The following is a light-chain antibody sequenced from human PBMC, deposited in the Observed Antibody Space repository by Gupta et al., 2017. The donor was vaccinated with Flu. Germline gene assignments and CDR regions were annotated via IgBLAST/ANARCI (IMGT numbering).Light chain of an antibody. V-gene: IGLV2-14*01. J-gene: IGLJ3*02. Sequence: QSALTQPASVSGSPGPSITISCTGTSSDIGAYNFVSWYQQDPGKATKLMIYEVSSRPAGVSNRFSGSKSGKTASLTISGLQAEDEADYYCSSYTTSSTRVFGGGTKLTVL. CDR3: SSYTTSSTRV. CDR1: SSDIGAYNF. CDR2: EVS.